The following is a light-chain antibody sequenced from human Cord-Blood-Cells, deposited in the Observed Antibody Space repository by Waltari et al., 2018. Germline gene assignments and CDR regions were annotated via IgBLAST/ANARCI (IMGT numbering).Light chain of an antibody. J-gene: IGKJ1*01. CDR1: QSISSW. CDR2: KAS. V-gene: IGKV1-5*03. CDR3: QHKT. Sequence: DIQMTQSPSTLSASVGDRVTITCRACQSISSWLAWYQQKPGKAPKLLICKASSLESGVPSRFSGSGSGTEFTLTISSLQPDDFATYYCQHKTFGQGTKVEIK.